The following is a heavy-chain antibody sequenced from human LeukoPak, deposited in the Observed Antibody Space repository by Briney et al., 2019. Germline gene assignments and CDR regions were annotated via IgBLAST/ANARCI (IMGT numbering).Heavy chain of an antibody. CDR2: ISSTSSYI. CDR3: ARDLYCSGGSCYSLDY. CDR1: GFTFSNAW. J-gene: IGHJ4*02. D-gene: IGHD2-15*01. V-gene: IGHV3-21*01. Sequence: KPGGSLRLSCAASGFTFSNAWMSWVRQAPGKGLEWVSSISSTSSYIYYADSVKGRFTISRDNAKNSLYLQMNSLRAEDTAVYYCARDLYCSGGSCYSLDYWAREPWSPSPQ.